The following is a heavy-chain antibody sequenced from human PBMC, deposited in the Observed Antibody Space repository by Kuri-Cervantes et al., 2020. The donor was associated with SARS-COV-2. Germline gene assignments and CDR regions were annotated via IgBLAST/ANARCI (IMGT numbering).Heavy chain of an antibody. J-gene: IGHJ4*02. V-gene: IGHV3-7*03. CDR2: IKQDGSEK. D-gene: IGHD1-20*01. CDR3: ASRSASLTELYYFDY. Sequence: GESLKISCAASGFTFSSYWMSWVRQAPGKGLEWVANIKQDGSEKYYVDSVKGRFTISRDNAKNSLYLQMNSLRAEDTAVYYCASRSASLTELYYFDYWGQGTLVTVSS. CDR1: GFTFSSYW.